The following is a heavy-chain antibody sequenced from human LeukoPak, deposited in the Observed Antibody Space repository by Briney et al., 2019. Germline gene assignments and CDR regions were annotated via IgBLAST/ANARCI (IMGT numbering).Heavy chain of an antibody. V-gene: IGHV3-7*01. CDR1: GFTISSYW. D-gene: IGHD6-19*01. Sequence: GGSLRLSCAASGFTISSYWMTWVRQAPGNGLEWVANIKQDGSEKHYVDSVKGRFSISRDNAKDSLYLQMNSLRAEDTAIYYCARITGQWLSVDYWGQGILVTVSS. J-gene: IGHJ4*02. CDR2: IKQDGSEK. CDR3: ARITGQWLSVDY.